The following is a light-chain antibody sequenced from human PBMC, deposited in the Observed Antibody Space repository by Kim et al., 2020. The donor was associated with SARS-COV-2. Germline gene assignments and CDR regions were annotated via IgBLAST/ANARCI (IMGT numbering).Light chain of an antibody. CDR2: GVT. Sequence: EIVLTQSPATLSVYPGECVTLSCRASQSVSTNLAWYHQKPGQSPRLFMYGVTTRAGGIPARFSGSGSGTDFNLTISGLQSEDFAVYYCHQYDDWPRSFGQGTKLEI. CDR3: HQYDDWPRS. V-gene: IGKV3-15*01. CDR1: QSVSTN. J-gene: IGKJ2*03.